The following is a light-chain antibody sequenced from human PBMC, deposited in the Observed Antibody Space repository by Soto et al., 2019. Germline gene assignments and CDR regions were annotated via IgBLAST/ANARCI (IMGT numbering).Light chain of an antibody. CDR3: QQYCSSPKYT. CDR2: GAS. J-gene: IGKJ2*01. Sequence: EIVLTQSPGTLSLSPGERATLSCRASQSVSSSYLAWYQQKPGQAPRLLIYGASSRATGIPDRFSGSGSGTGFPLTISRLEPGDFAVYYCQQYCSSPKYTFGQGTKLEIK. V-gene: IGKV3-20*01. CDR1: QSVSSSY.